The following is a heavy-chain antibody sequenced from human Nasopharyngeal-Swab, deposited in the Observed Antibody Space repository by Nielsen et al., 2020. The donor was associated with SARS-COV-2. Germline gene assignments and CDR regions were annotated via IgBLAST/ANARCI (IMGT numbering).Heavy chain of an antibody. D-gene: IGHD6-19*01. CDR1: GFTFSSYG. CDR3: AKFIAVAWYYYYGMDG. Sequence: GGSLRLSCAASGFTFSSYGMHWVRQAPGKGLEWVAVISYDGSNKYYADSVKGRFTISRDNSKNTLYLQMNSLRAEDTAVYYCAKFIAVAWYYYYGMDGWGQGTTVTVS. J-gene: IGHJ6*02. CDR2: ISYDGSNK. V-gene: IGHV3-30*18.